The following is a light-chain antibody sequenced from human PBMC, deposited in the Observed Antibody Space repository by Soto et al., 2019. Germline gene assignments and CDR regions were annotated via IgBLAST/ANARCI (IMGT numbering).Light chain of an antibody. J-gene: IGLJ1*01. CDR1: SXDVGGYNY. CDR2: EVT. V-gene: IGLV2-14*01. CDR3: SSYTSSTFYV. Sequence: QSALAQPASVSGSPGQSITVSCTGTSXDVGGYNYVSWYQQHAGKAPKLMIYEVTNRPSGVSNRFSGSKSGNTASLTISGLQAEDEADYYCSSYTSSTFYVFGTGTKVTVL.